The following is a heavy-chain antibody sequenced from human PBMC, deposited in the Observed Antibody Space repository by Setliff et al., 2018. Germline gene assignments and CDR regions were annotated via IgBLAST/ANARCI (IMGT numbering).Heavy chain of an antibody. Sequence: GASVKVSCKASGYTFTSYYMYWVRQAPGQGLEWMGWINPNSGGTNYAQKFQGRVSMTRDTSISTAFLELNGLRSDDTAVYYCTKDLKKWLQFGWYFDLWGRGTLVTVSS. CDR2: INPNSGGT. V-gene: IGHV1-2*02. CDR3: TKDLKKWLQFGWYFDL. CDR1: GYTFTSYY. D-gene: IGHD5-12*01. J-gene: IGHJ2*01.